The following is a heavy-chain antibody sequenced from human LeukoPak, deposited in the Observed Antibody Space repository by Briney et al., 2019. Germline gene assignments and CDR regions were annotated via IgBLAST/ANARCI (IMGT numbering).Heavy chain of an antibody. CDR3: ARAYYVGDCTVLHIYFDN. V-gene: IGHV4-39*07. D-gene: IGHD2-21*02. J-gene: IGHJ4*02. CDR2: IYYSGST. Sequence: PSETLSLTCTVSGGSISSSSYYWGWIRQPPGKGLEWIGSIYYSGSTYYNPSLKSRVTISVDTSKNQFSLKLRSVMAADTAVYYCARAYYVGDCTVLHIYFDNWGQGTLVTVSS. CDR1: GGSISSSSYY.